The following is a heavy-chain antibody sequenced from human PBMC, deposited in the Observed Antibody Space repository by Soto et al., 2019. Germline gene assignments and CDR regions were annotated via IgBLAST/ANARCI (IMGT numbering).Heavy chain of an antibody. D-gene: IGHD2-2*01. J-gene: IGHJ3*02. CDR3: ARRGCSSTSCYEDAFDI. CDR1: GGSISSYY. V-gene: IGHV5-51*01. Sequence: ETLSLTCTVSGGSISSYYWSWIRQPPGKGLEWMGIIYPGDSDTRYSPSFQGQVTISADKSISTAYLQWSSLKASDTAMYYCARRGCSSTSCYEDAFDIWGQGTMVTVSS. CDR2: IYPGDSDT.